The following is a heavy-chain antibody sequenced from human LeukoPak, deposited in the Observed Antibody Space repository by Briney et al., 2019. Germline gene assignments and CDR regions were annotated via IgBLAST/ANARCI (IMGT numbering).Heavy chain of an antibody. CDR3: AREVRGLTAMVRGYSYYYMDV. V-gene: IGHV4-39*07. Sequence: SETLCLTCTVSGGSISSYYWSWIRQPPGKGLDWIGGISFSGSTYYNPSLKSRVTISVDTSKNQFSLKLSSVTAADTAVYYCAREVRGLTAMVRGYSYYYMDVWGKGTTVTISS. J-gene: IGHJ6*03. CDR2: ISFSGST. CDR1: GGSISSYY. D-gene: IGHD5-18*01.